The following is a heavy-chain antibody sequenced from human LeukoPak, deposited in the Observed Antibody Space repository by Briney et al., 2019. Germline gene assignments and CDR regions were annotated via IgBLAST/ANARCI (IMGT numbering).Heavy chain of an antibody. CDR3: ARETGSSSGWYSSDAFAI. Sequence: PSETLSLTCSVSGGSISPYQWNWIRQTPGKGLEWIGLISFSGSTDYNPSLQSRVTISIDTSKNQFSLKLRSVTAADTAMYYCARETGSSSGWYSSDAFAIWGQGSMVIVSS. D-gene: IGHD6-19*01. V-gene: IGHV4-59*01. J-gene: IGHJ3*02. CDR2: ISFSGST. CDR1: GGSISPYQ.